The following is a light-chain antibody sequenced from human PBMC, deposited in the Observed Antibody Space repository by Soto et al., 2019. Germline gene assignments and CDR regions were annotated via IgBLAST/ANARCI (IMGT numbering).Light chain of an antibody. Sequence: DIQMTQSPSSLSASVGDRVTITCLASHDIGNYLNWYQQRPGKAPKLLIYYASNLETGVSSRFSGSGSGTDFTFTISTLQPQDTATSFCQQYDNLTRFIFGPGTKVDIK. CDR3: QQYDNLTRFI. V-gene: IGKV1-33*01. CDR2: YAS. CDR1: HDIGNY. J-gene: IGKJ3*01.